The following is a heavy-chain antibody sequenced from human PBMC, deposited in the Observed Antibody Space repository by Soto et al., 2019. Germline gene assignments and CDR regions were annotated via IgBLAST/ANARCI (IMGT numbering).Heavy chain of an antibody. Sequence: QVQLVQSGAEVKKPGASVKVSCKASGYTFTSYDINWVRQATGQGLEWMGWMNPNSGNTGYAQKFQGRVTITRNTSISTAYMELSSLRSEDTAVYYCASPKINCGGDCYSFDYWGQGTLVTVSS. J-gene: IGHJ4*02. CDR2: MNPNSGNT. D-gene: IGHD2-21*02. V-gene: IGHV1-8*01. CDR3: ASPKINCGGDCYSFDY. CDR1: GYTFTSYD.